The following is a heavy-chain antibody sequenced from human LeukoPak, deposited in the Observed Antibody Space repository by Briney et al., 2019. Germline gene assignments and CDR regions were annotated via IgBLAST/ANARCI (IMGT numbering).Heavy chain of an antibody. V-gene: IGHV3-23*01. Sequence: PGGSLRLSCEASGFTFSNYALIWVRRAPGKGLEWVSAIKGNGAGTCYADAVKGRFTISRDNSKNTLYLQMNSLRAEDTAVYYCARDPNGDYVGAFEFWGQGTMVTVSS. J-gene: IGHJ3*01. CDR2: IKGNGAGT. D-gene: IGHD4-17*01. CDR1: GFTFSNYA. CDR3: ARDPNGDYVGAFEF.